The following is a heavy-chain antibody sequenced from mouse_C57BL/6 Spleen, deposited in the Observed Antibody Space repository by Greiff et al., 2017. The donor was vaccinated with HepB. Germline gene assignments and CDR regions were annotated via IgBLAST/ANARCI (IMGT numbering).Heavy chain of an antibody. J-gene: IGHJ4*01. CDR1: GYAFSSSW. Sequence: QVQLQQSGPELVKPGASVKISCKASGYAFSSSWMNWVKQRPGKGLEWIGRIYPGDGDTNYNGKFKGKATLTADKSSSTADMQLSSLTSEDSAVYFGERDYYGSSEGMEYWGQGTSVTVSS. D-gene: IGHD1-1*01. CDR3: ERDYYGSSEGMEY. V-gene: IGHV1-82*01. CDR2: IYPGDGDT.